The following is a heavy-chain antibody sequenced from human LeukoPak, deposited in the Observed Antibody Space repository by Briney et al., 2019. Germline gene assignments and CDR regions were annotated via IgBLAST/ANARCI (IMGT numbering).Heavy chain of an antibody. CDR1: GGSFSGYY. CDR2: INHSGST. D-gene: IGHD6-6*01. J-gene: IGHJ4*02. V-gene: IGHV4-34*01. Sequence: RPSETLSLTCAVYGGSFSGYYWSWIRQPPGKGLEWIGEINHSGSTNYNPSLKSRVTISVDTFKNQFSLKLSSVTAADTAVYYCARGGIAARQVYWGQGTLVTVSS. CDR3: ARGGIAARQVY.